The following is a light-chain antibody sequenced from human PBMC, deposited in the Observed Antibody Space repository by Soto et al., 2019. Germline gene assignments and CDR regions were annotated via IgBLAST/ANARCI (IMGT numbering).Light chain of an antibody. CDR3: QPYYSTPRA. CDR1: QSVLYSSNNKNY. J-gene: IGKJ1*01. Sequence: DIVMTQSPDSLAVSLGERATINCKSSQSVLYSSNNKNYLAWYQQKPGQPPKLLIYWASTRESGVPDRFSGSGSGTDFTLTISSLQAEDVAVYYSQPYYSTPRAFGQGTKVEIK. CDR2: WAS. V-gene: IGKV4-1*01.